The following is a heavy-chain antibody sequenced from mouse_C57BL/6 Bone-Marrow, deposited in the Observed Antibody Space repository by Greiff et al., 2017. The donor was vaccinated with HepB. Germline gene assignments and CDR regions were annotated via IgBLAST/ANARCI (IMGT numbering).Heavy chain of an antibody. J-gene: IGHJ3*01. Sequence: QVQLKQPGAELVRPGTSVKLSCKASGYTFTSYWMHWVKQRPGQGLEWIGVIDPSDSYTNYNQKFKGKATLTVDTSSSTAYMQLSSLTSEDSAVYYCARSPIYDAFAYWGQGTLVTVSA. V-gene: IGHV1-59*01. CDR3: ARSPIYDAFAY. CDR2: IDPSDSYT. CDR1: GYTFTSYW. D-gene: IGHD2-3*01.